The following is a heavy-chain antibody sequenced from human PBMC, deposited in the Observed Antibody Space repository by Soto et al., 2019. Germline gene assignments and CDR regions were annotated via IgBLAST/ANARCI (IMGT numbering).Heavy chain of an antibody. CDR1: GGAVSSGTYY. J-gene: IGHJ5*02. V-gene: IGHV4-61*01. CDR2: IYFTGGT. Sequence: PSETLSLTCTVSGGAVSSGTYYWGWIRQPPGKGLEWIGHIYFTGGTNYNPSLKSRVTMSLDTSRNQFSLKLSSVTAADTAVYYCTRGPPRVQWFDPWGLGTLVTVYS. CDR3: TRGPPRVQWFDP.